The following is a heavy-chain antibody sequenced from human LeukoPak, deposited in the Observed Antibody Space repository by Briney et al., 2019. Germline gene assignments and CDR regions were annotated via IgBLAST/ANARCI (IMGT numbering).Heavy chain of an antibody. CDR2: INPNSGGT. Sequence: ASVKVSCKASGYTFTGYYMHWVRQAPGQGLEWMGWINPNSGGTNYAQKFQGRVTMTRDTSISTAYMELSRLRSDDTAVYYCAREGCSRTSCLYYFDYWGQGTLVTVSS. J-gene: IGHJ4*02. D-gene: IGHD2-2*01. V-gene: IGHV1-2*02. CDR3: AREGCSRTSCLYYFDY. CDR1: GYTFTGYY.